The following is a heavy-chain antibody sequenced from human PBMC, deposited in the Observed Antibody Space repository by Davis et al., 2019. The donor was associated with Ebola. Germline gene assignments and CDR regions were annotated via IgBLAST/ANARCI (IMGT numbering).Heavy chain of an antibody. D-gene: IGHD6-19*01. V-gene: IGHV4-39*07. Sequence: PSETLSLTCTVSGGSITSNTFYWGWIRQSPGKGLEWIGRIYYSGATDYNASLKSRVTLSVDRSKNQFSLRLSSVSAADTAVYYCARLGYSSSFMDVWGTGTTVIVSS. J-gene: IGHJ6*03. CDR2: IYYSGAT. CDR3: ARLGYSSSFMDV. CDR1: GGSITSNTFY.